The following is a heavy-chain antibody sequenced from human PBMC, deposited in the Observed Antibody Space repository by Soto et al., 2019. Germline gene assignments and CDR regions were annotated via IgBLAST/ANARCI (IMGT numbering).Heavy chain of an antibody. V-gene: IGHV1-46*01. CDR2: INPSGGST. D-gene: IGHD2-21*02. Sequence: ASVKVSCKASGYTFTTSYMHWARQAPGQGLEWMGIINPSGGSTSYAQKFQGRVTMTRDTSTSTVYMKLSSLRSEDTAVYYCALECPKYGGGDCYRSRFDPWG. J-gene: IGHJ5*02. CDR1: GYTFTTSY. CDR3: ALECPKYGGGDCYRSRFDP.